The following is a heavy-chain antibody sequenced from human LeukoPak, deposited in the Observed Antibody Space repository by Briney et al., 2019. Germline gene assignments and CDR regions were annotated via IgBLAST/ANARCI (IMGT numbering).Heavy chain of an antibody. CDR1: GFTFSSDA. D-gene: IGHD3-22*01. Sequence: GGSLRLSCAASGFTFSSDAMSWVRQAPGKGLEWVSAISGSGGSTYYADSVKGRFTISRDNSKNTLYLQMNSLRAEDTAVYYCAKDPLEGGYHPNWFDPWGQGTLVTVSS. CDR3: AKDPLEGGYHPNWFDP. J-gene: IGHJ5*02. CDR2: ISGSGGST. V-gene: IGHV3-23*01.